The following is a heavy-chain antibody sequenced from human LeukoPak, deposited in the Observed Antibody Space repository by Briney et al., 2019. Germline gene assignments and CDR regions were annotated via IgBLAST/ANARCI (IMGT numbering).Heavy chain of an antibody. D-gene: IGHD6-19*01. CDR2: IYYSGST. Sequence: PSETLSLTCTVSDGSVSSGSYYWSWIRQPPGKGLEWIGYIYYSGSTNYNPSLKSRVTISVDTSKNQFSLKLSSVTAADTAVYYCARSSSGWFKGSDYWGQGTLVTVSS. V-gene: IGHV4-61*01. CDR3: ARSSSGWFKGSDY. J-gene: IGHJ4*02. CDR1: DGSVSSGSYY.